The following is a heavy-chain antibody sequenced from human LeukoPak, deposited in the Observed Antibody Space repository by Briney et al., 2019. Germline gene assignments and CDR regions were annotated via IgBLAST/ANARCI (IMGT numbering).Heavy chain of an antibody. J-gene: IGHJ6*02. Sequence: QPGGSLRLSCAASGFTFSSYWMHWVRQAPGKGLVWVSRINSDESSTSYADSVKGRFTISRDNAENTLYLQMNSLRAEDTAVYYCASLGYDFWSGYNYGMDVWGQGTTVTVS. CDR2: INSDESST. CDR1: GFTFSSYW. D-gene: IGHD3-3*01. CDR3: ASLGYDFWSGYNYGMDV. V-gene: IGHV3-74*01.